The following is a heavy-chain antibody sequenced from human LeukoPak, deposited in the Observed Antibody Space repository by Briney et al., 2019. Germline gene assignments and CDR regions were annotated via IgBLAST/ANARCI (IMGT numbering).Heavy chain of an antibody. Sequence: SQTLSLTYAISGDTVSNNSAACNWIRQSPSRCLECLRRTYYRSKWSNDYAVSVNSRITITPDTSQIQFSLQLNSLTPEDTAAYYCARAPIGGWYFDLWGRGPLVTVSS. V-gene: IGHV6-1*01. CDR1: GDTVSNNSAA. D-gene: IGHD2-15*01. CDR2: TYYRSKWSN. J-gene: IGHJ2*01. CDR3: ARAPIGGWYFDL.